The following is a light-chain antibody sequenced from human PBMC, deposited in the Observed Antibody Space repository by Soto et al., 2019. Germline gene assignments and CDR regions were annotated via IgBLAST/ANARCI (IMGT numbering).Light chain of an antibody. J-gene: IGKJ2*01. V-gene: IGKV3-15*01. CDR2: GAS. Sequence: EIVMTQSPATLSVSPGERATLSCRASQSVSSNLAWYQQKPGQAPRLLIYGASTRATGIPARFSGSGSGPEFTLTISSLQSEDFAVYYCQPYNNWPYTFGQGTKLEIK. CDR3: QPYNNWPYT. CDR1: QSVSSN.